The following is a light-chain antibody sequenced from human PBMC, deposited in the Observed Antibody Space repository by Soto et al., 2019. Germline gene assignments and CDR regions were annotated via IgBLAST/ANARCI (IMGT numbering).Light chain of an antibody. CDR2: EVS. J-gene: IGLJ2*01. CDR1: SSDVGSYNL. Sequence: QSVLTQPASVSGSPGQSITISCTGTSSDVGSYNLVSWYQQHPGKAPKFMIYEVSKRPSGVSNRFSGSKSGNTASLTISGLQAEDEADYYCCSYAGSSTLVVFGGGTKVTVL. CDR3: CSYAGSSTLVV. V-gene: IGLV2-23*02.